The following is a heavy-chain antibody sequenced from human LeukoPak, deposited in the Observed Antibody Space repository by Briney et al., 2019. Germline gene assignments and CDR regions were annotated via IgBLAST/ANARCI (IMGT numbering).Heavy chain of an antibody. D-gene: IGHD2-2*01. CDR1: GGSISSGGYY. V-gene: IGHV4-30-2*01. J-gene: IGHJ4*02. CDR2: IYHSGST. CDR3: ARNYCSSTSCYPYYFDY. Sequence: SETLSLTCTVSGGSISSGGYYWSWIRQPPGKGLEWIGYIYHSGSTYYNPSLKSRVTISVDRSKNQFSLKLSSVTAADTAVYYCARNYCSSTSCYPYYFDYWGQGTLVTVSS.